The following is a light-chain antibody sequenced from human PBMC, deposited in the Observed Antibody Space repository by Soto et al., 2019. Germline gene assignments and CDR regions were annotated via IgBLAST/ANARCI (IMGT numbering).Light chain of an antibody. J-gene: IGLJ3*02. CDR2: DVS. Sequence: QSVLTQPRSVSGSPGQSVTISCTGTNSDVGNYNYVSWYQQHPGKAPKLMIHDVSKRPSGVPDRFSGSKSDNTASLTISGLQAEDEADYYCCSYAGSYTWVFGGGTKVTVL. V-gene: IGLV2-11*01. CDR3: CSYAGSYTWV. CDR1: NSDVGNYNY.